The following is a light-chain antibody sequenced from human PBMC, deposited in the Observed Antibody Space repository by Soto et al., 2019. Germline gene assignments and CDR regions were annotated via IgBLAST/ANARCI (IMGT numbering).Light chain of an antibody. J-gene: IGLJ1*01. Sequence: QSVLTQPASVSGSPGLSIAISCTGTSSVVGGYNSVSWYQQHPGKAPKVVIYDVTSRPSGVSNRFSGSKSGNTASLTISGLQAEDEADYYCSSYTSSITYVFGTGTKVTVL. CDR1: SSVVGGYNS. CDR3: SSYTSSITYV. V-gene: IGLV2-14*01. CDR2: DVT.